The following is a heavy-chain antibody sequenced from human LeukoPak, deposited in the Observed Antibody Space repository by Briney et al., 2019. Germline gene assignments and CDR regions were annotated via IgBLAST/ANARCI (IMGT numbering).Heavy chain of an antibody. D-gene: IGHD3-22*01. CDR3: ARVSSGYPEYYFDY. V-gene: IGHV4-34*01. CDR2: INHSGST. J-gene: IGHJ4*02. CDR1: GGSFSGYY. Sequence: SETLSLTCAVYGGSFSGYYWSWIRQPPGKGLEWIGEINHSGSTNYNPSLKSRVTISVDTSKNQFSLKLSSVTAADTAVYYCARVSSGYPEYYFDYWGQGTLVTVSS.